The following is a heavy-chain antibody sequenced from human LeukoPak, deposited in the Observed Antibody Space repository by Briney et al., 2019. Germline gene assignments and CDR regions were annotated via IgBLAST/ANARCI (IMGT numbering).Heavy chain of an antibody. J-gene: IGHJ4*02. V-gene: IGHV3-30*18. D-gene: IGHD3-10*01. CDR2: ISYDGSNK. CDR1: GFTFSSYG. Sequence: GGSLRLSCAASGFTFSSYGMHWVRQAPGKGLEWVAVISYDGSNKYYADSVKGRFTISRDNSKNTLYLQMNSLRAEDTAVYYCAKDPYGSGSYYGWVQGTLVTVSS. CDR3: AKDPYGSGSYYG.